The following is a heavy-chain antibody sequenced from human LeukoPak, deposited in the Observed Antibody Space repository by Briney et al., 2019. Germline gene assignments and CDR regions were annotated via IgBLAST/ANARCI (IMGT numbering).Heavy chain of an antibody. CDR2: IIPILGIA. V-gene: IGHV1-69*04. D-gene: IGHD3-10*01. CDR3: AALWFGESV. J-gene: IGHJ4*02. CDR1: GYTFTSYG. Sequence: GASVKVSCKASGYTFTSYGISWVRQAPGQGLEWMGRIIPILGIANYAQKFQGRVTITADKSTSTAYMELSSLRSEDTAVYYCAALWFGESVWGQGTLVTVSS.